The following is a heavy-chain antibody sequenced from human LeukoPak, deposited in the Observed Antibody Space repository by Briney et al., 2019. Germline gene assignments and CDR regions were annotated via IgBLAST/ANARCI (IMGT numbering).Heavy chain of an antibody. CDR2: INHSGST. D-gene: IGHD3-22*01. Sequence: PSETLSLTCAVYGGSFSGYYWSWIRQPPGKGLEWIGEINHSGSTNYNPSLKSRVTISVDTSKNQFSLKLSSVTAADTAVYYCARTYYDGSGYYYSFDYWGQGTLVTVSS. V-gene: IGHV4-34*01. J-gene: IGHJ4*02. CDR1: GGSFSGYY. CDR3: ARTYYDGSGYYYSFDY.